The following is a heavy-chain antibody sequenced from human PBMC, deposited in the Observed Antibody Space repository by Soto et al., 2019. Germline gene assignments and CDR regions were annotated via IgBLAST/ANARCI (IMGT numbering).Heavy chain of an antibody. CDR3: TRRGCSTTGCYFN. CDR2: INSDGSSI. D-gene: IGHD2-2*01. V-gene: IGHV3-74*03. CDR1: GFPFSSYW. J-gene: IGHJ4*02. Sequence: PGGSLRLSCAASGFPFSSYWMHWVRQAPGKGLVWVSRINSDGSSITYADSVKGRFTISRDNAKNTLYLQMNSLRAEDAAVYYCTRRGCSTTGCYFNWGRGTLVTVSS.